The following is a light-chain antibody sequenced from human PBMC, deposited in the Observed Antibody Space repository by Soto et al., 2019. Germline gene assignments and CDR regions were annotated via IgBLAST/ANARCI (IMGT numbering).Light chain of an antibody. V-gene: IGLV1-47*02. CDR2: SHN. CDR3: ATWDYDVSGVV. CDR1: SSNIGRSF. J-gene: IGLJ3*02. Sequence: QSVLTQSPSASGTPGQNVTISCSGSSSNIGRSFVYWYQQLPGAAPKLLMYSHNIRPAGIPARFSASTSGTSASLAISGLRSEDEAEYHCATWDYDVSGVVFGGGTKLTVL.